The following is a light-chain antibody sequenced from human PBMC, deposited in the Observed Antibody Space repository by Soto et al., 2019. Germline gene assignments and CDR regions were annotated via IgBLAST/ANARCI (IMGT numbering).Light chain of an antibody. Sequence: EIVLTQSPGTLSLSPGERATLSCRASQSVSSNYLVWYQQKPGQAPRLLIYDASTRATGIPDRFSGSGSGTDFTLTISRLEPEDFAVYYCQQYGRSPLTFAGGTKVAIK. CDR1: QSVSSNY. J-gene: IGKJ4*01. CDR3: QQYGRSPLT. CDR2: DAS. V-gene: IGKV3-20*01.